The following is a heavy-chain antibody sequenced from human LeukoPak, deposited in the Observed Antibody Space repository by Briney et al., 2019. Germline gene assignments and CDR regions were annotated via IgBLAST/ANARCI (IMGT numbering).Heavy chain of an antibody. Sequence: GGSLRLSRAASGFIFSSYCMHWVRQAPGKGLVWVSRITSDGSSTSYADSVKGGFTISRDNAKNSLYLQMNSLRAEETAVYYCARETPAKDYWGQGTLVSAPS. CDR3: ARETPAKDY. V-gene: IGHV3-74*01. J-gene: IGHJ4*02. CDR1: GFIFSSYC. CDR2: ITSDGSST.